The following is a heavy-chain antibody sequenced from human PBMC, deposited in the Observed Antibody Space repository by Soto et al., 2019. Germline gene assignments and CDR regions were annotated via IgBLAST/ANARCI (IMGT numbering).Heavy chain of an antibody. CDR2: IQSGGPT. J-gene: IGHJ6*02. V-gene: IGHV3-66*01. Sequence: GGSLRLSCAASGFTVSSKYMSWVRQAPGKGLEWVSLIQSGGPTYYADSVKGRFTISRDTSENTLHLQMDSLRAEDTAVYYCARDDVLCDGGRCYGVPLDVWAKGPRSPSP. D-gene: IGHD2-15*01. CDR1: GFTVSSKY. CDR3: ARDDVLCDGGRCYGVPLDV.